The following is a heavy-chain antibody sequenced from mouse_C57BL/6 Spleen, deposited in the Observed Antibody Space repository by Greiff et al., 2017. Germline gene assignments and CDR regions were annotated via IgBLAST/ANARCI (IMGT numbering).Heavy chain of an antibody. CDR2: IYPGDGDT. Sequence: QVQLQQSGPELVKPGASVKISCKASGYAFSSSWMNWVKQRPGKGLEWIGRIYPGDGDTNYNGKFKGKATLTADKSSSTAYMQLSSLTSEDSAVYFCARSSYSNYVPSFDYWGQGTTLTVSS. CDR1: GYAFSSSW. V-gene: IGHV1-82*01. D-gene: IGHD2-5*01. J-gene: IGHJ2*01. CDR3: ARSSYSNYVPSFDY.